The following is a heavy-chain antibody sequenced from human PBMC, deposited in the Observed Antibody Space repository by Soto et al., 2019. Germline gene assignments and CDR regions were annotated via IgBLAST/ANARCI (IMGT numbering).Heavy chain of an antibody. CDR3: ARDLMMRGGGEFYFDY. V-gene: IGHV4-4*02. CDR1: GGSISSSNW. CDR2: IYHSGST. D-gene: IGHD3-16*01. J-gene: IGHJ4*02. Sequence: SETLSLTCAVSGGSISSSNWWSWVRQPPGKGLEWIGEIYHSGSTNYNPSLKSRVTISVDKSKNQFSLKLSSVTAADTAVYYCARDLMMRGGGEFYFDYWGQGTLVTVSS.